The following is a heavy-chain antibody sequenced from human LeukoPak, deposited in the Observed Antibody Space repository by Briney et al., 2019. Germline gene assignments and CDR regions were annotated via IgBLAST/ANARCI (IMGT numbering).Heavy chain of an antibody. Sequence: ASETLSLTCAVNDGSFSTYYYTWIRQPPGKGLKWIGEINHYGSTNYNPSLKSRATLSLDTSNNQVSLKVTSVTAADTAVYYCAKAFNAFDIWGQGTMVTVSS. V-gene: IGHV4-34*01. CDR3: AKAFNAFDI. CDR1: DGSFSTYY. CDR2: INHYGST. J-gene: IGHJ3*02.